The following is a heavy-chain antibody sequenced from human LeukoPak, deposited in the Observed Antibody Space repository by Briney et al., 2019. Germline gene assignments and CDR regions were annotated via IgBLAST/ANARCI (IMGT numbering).Heavy chain of an antibody. D-gene: IGHD6-6*01. CDR1: GGSISSGSYY. CDR3: ARIAARPYYYYYMDV. CDR2: IYTSGST. V-gene: IGHV4-61*02. Sequence: PSETLSLTCTVSGGSISSGSYYWSWIRQPAGKGLEWIGRIYTSGSTNYNPSLKSRVTISVDTSKNQFSLKLSSVTAADTAVYYCARIAARPYYYYYMDVWGKGTTVTVSS. J-gene: IGHJ6*03.